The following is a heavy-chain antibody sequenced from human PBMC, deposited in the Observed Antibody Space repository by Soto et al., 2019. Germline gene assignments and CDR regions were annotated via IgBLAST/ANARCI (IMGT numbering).Heavy chain of an antibody. Sequence: QVQLVQSGAEVKKPGASVRVSYKASGYTFRNFGYSWLRQAPGQRPEWMGWIAAYSGDTNFAPSLRGRLTMTTDTSTTTVYMELNSLTSDDTAVYYCARDRGTYFDYWGQGTLVTVSS. CDR2: IAAYSGDT. CDR1: GYTFRNFG. J-gene: IGHJ4*02. V-gene: IGHV1-18*01. CDR3: ARDRGTYFDY.